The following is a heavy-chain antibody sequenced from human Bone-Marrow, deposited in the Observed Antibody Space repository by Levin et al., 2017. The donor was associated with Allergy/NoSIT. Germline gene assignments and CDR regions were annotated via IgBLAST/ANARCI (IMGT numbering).Heavy chain of an antibody. CDR3: ARDKAKTVTGEYFFDY. CDR1: DYTFTSYG. CDR2: ISPYTENT. J-gene: IGHJ4*02. V-gene: IGHV1-18*01. D-gene: IGHD7-27*01. Sequence: GASVKVSCKTSDYTFTSYGIAWVRQAPGQGPEWMGWISPYTENTNYAQSFQGRLTLTTETLTGTAYMELRSLTSDDTAVYYCARDKAKTVTGEYFFDYWGQGTLVTVSS.